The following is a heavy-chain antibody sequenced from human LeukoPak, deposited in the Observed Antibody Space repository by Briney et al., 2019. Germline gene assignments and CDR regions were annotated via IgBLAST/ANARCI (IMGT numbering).Heavy chain of an antibody. CDR3: ASEYDSSGYTRLY. D-gene: IGHD3-22*01. CDR2: ISGSGGST. J-gene: IGHJ4*02. CDR1: GFTFSSYA. Sequence: GGSLRLSCAASGFTFSSYAMSWVRQAPGKGLEWVSAISGSGGSTYYAVSVKGRFTISRDNSKNTLYLQMNSLRAEDTAVYYCASEYDSSGYTRLYWGQGTLVTVSS. V-gene: IGHV3-23*01.